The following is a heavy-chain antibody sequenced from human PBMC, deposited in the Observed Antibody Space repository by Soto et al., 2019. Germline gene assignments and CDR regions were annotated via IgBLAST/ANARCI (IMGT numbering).Heavy chain of an antibody. J-gene: IGHJ5*02. Sequence: ASVKVSCKVSGYTLTELSMHRVRQAPGKGLEWMGGCDPEDGETIYAQKFQGRVTMTEDTSTDTAYMELSSLRSEDTAVYYCATQCSSTSCYQDWFDPWGQGTLVTVS. CDR3: ATQCSSTSCYQDWFDP. V-gene: IGHV1-24*01. CDR1: GYTLTELS. D-gene: IGHD2-2*01. CDR2: CDPEDGET.